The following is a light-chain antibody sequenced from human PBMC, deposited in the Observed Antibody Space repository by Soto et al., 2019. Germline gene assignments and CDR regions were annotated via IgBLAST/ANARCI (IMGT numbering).Light chain of an antibody. V-gene: IGKV1-8*01. CDR2: AAS. Sequence: AIRMTQSPPSFSASTGDRVTITCRASQGISSYLAWYQQKPGKAPKLLIYAASTLQSGVPSRFSGSGSGTDFTLTISCLQSEDFATYYCQQYYSYPRTFGQGTKVEIK. CDR1: QGISSY. J-gene: IGKJ1*01. CDR3: QQYYSYPRT.